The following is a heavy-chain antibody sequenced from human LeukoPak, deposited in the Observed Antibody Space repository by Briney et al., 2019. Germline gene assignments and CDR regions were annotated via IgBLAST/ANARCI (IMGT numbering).Heavy chain of an antibody. V-gene: IGHV3-23*01. Sequence: GGSLRLSCTTSGFHFNTYSMSWVRQSPGKGLEWVSAINDDTPYYRDSVKGRFTVSRDKSKDTLYLRLNSLRAEDTAIYYCVKEHDLWHEEGNWFDTWGQGVLVTVSS. CDR1: GFHFNTYS. J-gene: IGHJ5*02. CDR2: INDDTP. CDR3: VKEHDLWHEEGNWFDT. D-gene: IGHD3-3*01.